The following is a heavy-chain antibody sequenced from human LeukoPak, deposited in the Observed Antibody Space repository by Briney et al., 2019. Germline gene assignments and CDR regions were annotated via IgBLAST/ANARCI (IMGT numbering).Heavy chain of an antibody. CDR1: GGSISSGGYS. CDR3: ARDGYYYYYGMDV. Sequence: SETLSLTCAVSGGSISSGGYSWSWIRQPPGKGLEWIGYIYHSGSTYYNPSLKSRVTLSVDRSKNQFSLKLSSVTAADTAVYYCARDGYYYYYGMDVWGQGTTVTVSS. CDR2: IYHSGST. V-gene: IGHV4-30-2*01. J-gene: IGHJ6*02.